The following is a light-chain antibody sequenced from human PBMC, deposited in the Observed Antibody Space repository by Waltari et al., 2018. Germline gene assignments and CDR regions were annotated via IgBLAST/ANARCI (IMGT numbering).Light chain of an antibody. CDR3: QQRTNWPLT. CDR1: QSVNYF. V-gene: IGKV3-11*01. CDR2: DAS. J-gene: IGKJ4*01. Sequence: EIVLTQSPATLSLSPGERATLSCRASQSVNYFLAWFQQKPGQAPRLLIYDASNRATGIPARFSGSGSGTDFTLTISSLEPEDFAVYYCQQRTNWPLTFGRGTKVEIK.